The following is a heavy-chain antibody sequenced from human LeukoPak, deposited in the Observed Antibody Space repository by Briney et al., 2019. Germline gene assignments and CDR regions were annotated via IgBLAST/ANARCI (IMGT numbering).Heavy chain of an antibody. Sequence: GGSLRLSCAASGFTFSRYWIHWVRHAPGKGLEWVSRINPDGSTTTYADSVKGRFTISRDNAKNTVYLQMNSLRAEDTALYHCVRVLSGSWDWFDPWGQGTLVTVSS. V-gene: IGHV3-74*01. CDR3: VRVLSGSWDWFDP. J-gene: IGHJ5*02. CDR2: INPDGSTT. D-gene: IGHD3-22*01. CDR1: GFTFSRYW.